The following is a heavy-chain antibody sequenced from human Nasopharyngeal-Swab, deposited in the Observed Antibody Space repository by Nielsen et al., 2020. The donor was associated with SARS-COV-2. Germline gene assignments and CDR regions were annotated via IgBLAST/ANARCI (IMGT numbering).Heavy chain of an antibody. V-gene: IGHV4-31*11. CDR3: ARSLGHYDSSGYDY. Sequence: SETLSLTCAVSGGSISSGGYYWSWIRQPPGKGLEWIGYIYYTGSTFYNPSLKSRLTISVDTSKNQFSLKLSSVTAADTAVYYCARSLGHYDSSGYDYWGQGNLVTVSS. CDR2: IYYTGST. J-gene: IGHJ4*02. D-gene: IGHD3-22*01. CDR1: GGSISSGGYY.